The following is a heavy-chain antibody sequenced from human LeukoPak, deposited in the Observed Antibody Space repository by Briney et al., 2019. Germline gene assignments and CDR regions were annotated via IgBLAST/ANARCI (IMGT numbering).Heavy chain of an antibody. V-gene: IGHV3-23*01. Sequence: GGSLTLSCAACGFTFSSYAMIWVPQAPGKGLEWVSGISVSGDSTYYADSYKGRFTISRDNSKNTLYLQMNSLRAEDTAVYYCAKETSSWAYFDYWGQGTPLTVSS. J-gene: IGHJ4*02. CDR2: ISVSGDST. D-gene: IGHD6-13*01. CDR1: GFTFSSYA. CDR3: AKETSSWAYFDY.